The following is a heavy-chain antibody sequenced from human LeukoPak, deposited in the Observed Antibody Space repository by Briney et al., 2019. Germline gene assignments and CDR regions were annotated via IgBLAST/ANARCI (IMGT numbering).Heavy chain of an antibody. J-gene: IGHJ5*02. CDR2: INHSGST. Sequence: SETLSLTCAVYGGSFSGYYWSWIRQPPGKGLEWIGEINHSGSTNYNPSLKRRVTISVDTSKNQFSLKLSSVPAADTAVYYCARRVLTRKWFDPWGQGTLVTVSS. CDR3: ARRVLTRKWFDP. V-gene: IGHV4-34*01. D-gene: IGHD3-9*01. CDR1: GGSFSGYY.